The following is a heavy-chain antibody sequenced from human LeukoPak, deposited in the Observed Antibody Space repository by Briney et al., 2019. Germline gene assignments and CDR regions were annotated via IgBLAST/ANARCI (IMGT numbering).Heavy chain of an antibody. CDR3: ARDNGDYFDY. V-gene: IGHV4-31*03. Sequence: SETLSLTCTVSGGSISSGGYYWSWIRQHPGKGLEWIGYIYYSGSTYYNPSLKSRVTISVDTSKNQFSLKLSSVTAADTAVYYCARDNGDYFDYWSQGTLVTVSS. CDR2: IYYSGST. D-gene: IGHD4-17*01. J-gene: IGHJ4*02. CDR1: GGSISSGGYY.